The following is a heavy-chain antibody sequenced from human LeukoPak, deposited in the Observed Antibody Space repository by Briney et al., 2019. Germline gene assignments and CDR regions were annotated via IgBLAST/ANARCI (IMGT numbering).Heavy chain of an antibody. CDR2: ISSSGSAI. J-gene: IGHJ6*04. Sequence: GGSLRLSCAASGFTFSSYEMNWVRQAPGKGLEWVSYISSSGSAIYYADSVKGRFTISGDNAKNPLYLQMNSLRAEDTAVYYCAELGITMIGGVWGKGTTVTISS. CDR3: AELGITMIGGV. D-gene: IGHD3-10*02. V-gene: IGHV3-48*03. CDR1: GFTFSSYE.